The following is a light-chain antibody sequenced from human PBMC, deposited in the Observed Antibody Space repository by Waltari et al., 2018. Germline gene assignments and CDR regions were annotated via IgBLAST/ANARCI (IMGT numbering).Light chain of an antibody. J-gene: IGKJ2*01. V-gene: IGKV4-1*01. CDR1: QSVLYSPDNNNY. Sequence: DIVMTQSPDSLAVSLGERDTINCKSSQSVLYSPDNNNYLAWYQQKPGQPPKLLISWASTLESGVPDRFSASGSGTDFTLTISSLQAEDVAVYYCQQYYTTLFTFGQGTKLEIK. CDR3: QQYYTTLFT. CDR2: WAS.